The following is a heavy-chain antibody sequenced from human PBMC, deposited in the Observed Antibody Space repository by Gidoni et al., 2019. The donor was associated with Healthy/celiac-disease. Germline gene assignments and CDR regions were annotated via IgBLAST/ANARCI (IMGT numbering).Heavy chain of an antibody. CDR1: GGATSSGSYY. V-gene: IGHV4-61*02. Sequence: QLPLQESCPVLVKPAQTLSLTSTYSGGATSSGSYYWSWIRQPAGKGLEWIGRIYTSGSTNYNPSLKSRVTISVDTSKHQFSLKLSSVTAADTAVYYCAGTDTIFASEDVWGKGTPVTVSS. CDR3: AGTDTIFASEDV. D-gene: IGHD3-3*01. CDR2: IYTSGST. J-gene: IGHJ6*04.